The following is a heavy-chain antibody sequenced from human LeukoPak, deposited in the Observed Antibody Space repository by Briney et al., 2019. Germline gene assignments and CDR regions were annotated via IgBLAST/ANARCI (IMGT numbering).Heavy chain of an antibody. D-gene: IGHD3-22*01. V-gene: IGHV5-51*01. CDR2: IYPGHSDT. CDR3: ARAPLDSSGNHWGVWFDP. CDR1: GYNFTTYW. J-gene: IGHJ5*02. Sequence: KCGESLKISCKGSGYNFTTYWIGWVRQMPGKGLEWMGIIYPGHSDTKYSPSFQGQVTMSADRSINTAYLQWSSLKASDTAIYYCARAPLDSSGNHWGVWFDPWGQGTLVTVSS.